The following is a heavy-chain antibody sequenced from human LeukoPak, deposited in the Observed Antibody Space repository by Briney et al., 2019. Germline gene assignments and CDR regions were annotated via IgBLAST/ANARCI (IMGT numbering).Heavy chain of an antibody. V-gene: IGHV3-21*01. CDR1: GFTFSSYS. CDR3: ARQGSRSTYYFDY. CDR2: ISSSSSYI. J-gene: IGHJ4*02. Sequence: GGSLRLSCAASGFTFSSYSMNWVRQAPGKGLKWVSSISSSSSYIYYADSVKGRFTISRDNAKNSLYLQMNSLRAEDTAVYYCARQGSRSTYYFDYWGQGTLVTVSS. D-gene: IGHD5/OR15-5a*01.